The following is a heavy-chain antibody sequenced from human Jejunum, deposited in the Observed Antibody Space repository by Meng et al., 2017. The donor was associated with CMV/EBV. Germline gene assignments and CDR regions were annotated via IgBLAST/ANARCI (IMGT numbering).Heavy chain of an antibody. V-gene: IGHV4-39*07. CDR2: IYYSGST. D-gene: IGHD1-26*01. CDR1: GGSSSSSSYY. CDR3: ARLMVGATGYFDY. J-gene: IGHJ4*02. Sequence: SGGSSSSSSYYLGWSRQPPGKGLEWIGSIYYSGSTYYNPSLKSRVTISVDTSKNQFSLKLSSVTAADTAVYYCARLMVGATGYFDYWGQGTLVTVSS.